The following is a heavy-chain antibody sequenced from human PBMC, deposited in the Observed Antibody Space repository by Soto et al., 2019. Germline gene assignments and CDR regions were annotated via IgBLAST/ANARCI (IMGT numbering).Heavy chain of an antibody. CDR3: ARTVLDTAMVEDY. J-gene: IGHJ4*02. D-gene: IGHD5-18*01. Sequence: SETLSLTCTVSGGSISSGGYYWSWIRQHPGKGLEWIGYIYYSGSTYYNPSLKSRVTISVDTSKNQFSLKLSSVTAADTAVYYCARTVLDTAMVEDYWGQGTLVTVS. CDR2: IYYSGST. CDR1: GGSISSGGYY. V-gene: IGHV4-31*03.